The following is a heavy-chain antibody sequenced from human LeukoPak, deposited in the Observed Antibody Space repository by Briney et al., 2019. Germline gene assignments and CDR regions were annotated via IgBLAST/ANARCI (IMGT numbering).Heavy chain of an antibody. Sequence: GGSLRLSCADSGFTFSSYWMSWVRQAPGKGLEWVANIKQDGSEKYYVDSVKGRFTISRDNAKNSLYLQMNSLRAEDTAVYYCARDYRGYRAPYYFDYWGQGTLVTVSS. J-gene: IGHJ4*02. CDR2: IKQDGSEK. D-gene: IGHD2-15*01. V-gene: IGHV3-7*01. CDR3: ARDYRGYRAPYYFDY. CDR1: GFTFSSYW.